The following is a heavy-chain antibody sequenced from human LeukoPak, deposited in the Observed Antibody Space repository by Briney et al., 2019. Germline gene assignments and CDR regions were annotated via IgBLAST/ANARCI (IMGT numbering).Heavy chain of an antibody. V-gene: IGHV4-39*01. D-gene: IGHD3-9*01. Sequence: SETLSLTCTVSGGSISSSSYYWGWIRQPPGKGLEWIGSIYYSGSTYYNPSLKSRVTISVDTSKNQFSLKLSSVTAADTAVYYCARQFRTYYDILTGPYYFDYWGQGTLVTVSS. CDR2: IYYSGST. J-gene: IGHJ4*02. CDR3: ARQFRTYYDILTGPYYFDY. CDR1: GGSISSSSYY.